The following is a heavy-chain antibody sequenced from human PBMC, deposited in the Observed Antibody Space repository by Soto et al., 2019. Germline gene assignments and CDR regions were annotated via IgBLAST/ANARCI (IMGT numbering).Heavy chain of an antibody. CDR3: ARGKWFGELWTLDY. V-gene: IGHV3-23*01. CDR2: ISGSGGST. D-gene: IGHD3-10*01. CDR1: GFTFSGYA. J-gene: IGHJ4*02. Sequence: GGSLRLGCTASGFTFSGYAMSWVRQAQGKGRGWVSAISGSGGSTYYADSVKGRFTISRDNSKNTLYLQMNSLRAEGTAVYYCARGKWFGELWTLDYWGQGALVTVSS.